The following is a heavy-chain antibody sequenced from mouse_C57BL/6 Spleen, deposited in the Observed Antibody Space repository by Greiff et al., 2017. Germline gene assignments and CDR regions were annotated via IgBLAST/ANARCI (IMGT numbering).Heavy chain of an antibody. J-gene: IGHJ1*03. CDR1: GYTFTSYD. CDR2: IYPRDGST. CDR3: ARRDFDV. V-gene: IGHV1-85*01. Sequence: VKLVESGPELVKPGASVKLSCKASGYTFTSYDINWVKQRPGQGLEWIGWIYPRDGSTKYNEKFKGKATLTVDTSSSTAYMELHSLTSEDSAVYFCARRDFDVWGTGTTVTVSS.